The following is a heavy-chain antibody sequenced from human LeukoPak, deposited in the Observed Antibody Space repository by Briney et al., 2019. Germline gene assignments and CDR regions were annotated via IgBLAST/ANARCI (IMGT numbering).Heavy chain of an antibody. Sequence: GGSLRLSCAASRFSFRNYWMSWVRQAPGKGLEWVANIKEDGSVQYYVDSAKGRFTISRDNVKNSLYLQMNSLRAEDTAAYYCARQWLSIDYWGQGTLVTVSS. CDR1: RFSFRNYW. J-gene: IGHJ4*02. CDR3: ARQWLSIDY. CDR2: IKEDGSVQ. V-gene: IGHV3-7*01. D-gene: IGHD3-22*01.